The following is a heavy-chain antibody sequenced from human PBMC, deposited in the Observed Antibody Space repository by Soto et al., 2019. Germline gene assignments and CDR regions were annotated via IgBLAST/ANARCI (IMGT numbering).Heavy chain of an antibody. V-gene: IGHV4-59*01. D-gene: IGHD6-19*01. CDR3: ARDFSGWGYYYVMDV. CDR1: GGSINSFY. J-gene: IGHJ6*02. CDR2: FHYSGDT. Sequence: PSETLSLTCTVSGGSINSFYWGWIRQSPGKGLEWIGYFHYSGDTKYNPSLNGRVTISIDTSKNQFSLKLSSVTAADTAVYFCARDFSGWGYYYVMDVWGQGTTVTVSS.